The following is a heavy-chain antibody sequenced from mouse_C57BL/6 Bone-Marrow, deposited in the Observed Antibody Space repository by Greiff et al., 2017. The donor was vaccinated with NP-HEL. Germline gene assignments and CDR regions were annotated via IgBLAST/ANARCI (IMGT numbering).Heavy chain of an antibody. CDR1: GFTFSSYT. V-gene: IGHV5-9*01. D-gene: IGHD2-2*01. Sequence: EVQLVESGGGLVKPGGSLKLSCAASGFTFSSYTMSWVRRTPEKRLEWVATLSGGGGNTYYPDSVKGRFTISRDNAKNTLYLQMSSLRSEDTALYYCARQEPLWLFAYWGQGTLVTVSA. J-gene: IGHJ3*01. CDR3: ARQEPLWLFAY. CDR2: LSGGGGNT.